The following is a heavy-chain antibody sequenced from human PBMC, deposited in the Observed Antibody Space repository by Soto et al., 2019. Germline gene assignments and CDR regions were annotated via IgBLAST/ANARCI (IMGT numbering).Heavy chain of an antibody. CDR2: IYYSVST. CDR1: GGSISSSSYY. Sequence: QLQLQESGPGLVKPSETLSLTCTVSGGSISSSSYYWGWIRQPPGKGLEWIGSIYYSVSTYYNTSLKSQVTISVDTSKNQFSLKLSSVTDADTAVYYCARLDYDSSGYYLPGAFDYWGQGTLVTVSS. J-gene: IGHJ4*02. D-gene: IGHD3-22*01. CDR3: ARLDYDSSGYYLPGAFDY. V-gene: IGHV4-39*01.